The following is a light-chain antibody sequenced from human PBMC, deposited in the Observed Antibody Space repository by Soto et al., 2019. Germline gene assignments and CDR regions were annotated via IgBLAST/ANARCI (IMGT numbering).Light chain of an antibody. Sequence: IVLTQSPGPLSLSPGERATLSCRASQSVSSTYIAWYQQNPGQAPRLLIYGASSRATGIPDRFSGSGSGTDFTLTISRLEPEDFAVYFCQQYGRSPPFTFGQGTKVEMK. V-gene: IGKV3-20*01. J-gene: IGKJ2*01. CDR1: QSVSSTY. CDR3: QQYGRSPPFT. CDR2: GAS.